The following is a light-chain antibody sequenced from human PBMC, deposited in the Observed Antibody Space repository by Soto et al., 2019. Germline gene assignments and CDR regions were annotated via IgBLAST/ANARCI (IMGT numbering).Light chain of an antibody. CDR1: QTISNW. J-gene: IGKJ1*01. Sequence: DIQIPQSPSTLSASVGSRVTITCRASQTISNWLAWYQQKPGKAPKLLIYDASTLESGVPSRFSGSGSGTEFTLTISTLQPDDFATYYCQQYNTYTWTFGQGTKVDIK. V-gene: IGKV1-5*01. CDR3: QQYNTYTWT. CDR2: DAS.